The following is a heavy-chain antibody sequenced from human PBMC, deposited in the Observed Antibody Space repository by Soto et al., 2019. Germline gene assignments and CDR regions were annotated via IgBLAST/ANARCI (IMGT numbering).Heavy chain of an antibody. CDR3: ARAGQYYDASGYAD. CDR1: GYTFATPA. Sequence: QVKLVQSETEVKKLGAPIKVSCKASGYTFATPAMTWVRQAPGQGLEWMGWISVYNGNTNYDQNLQDRVTMTTDTSTNTAYLEVRNLRSDDTAVYYCARAGQYYDASGYADWGQGTLVTVSS. V-gene: IGHV1-18*01. D-gene: IGHD3-22*01. CDR2: ISVYNGNT. J-gene: IGHJ4*02.